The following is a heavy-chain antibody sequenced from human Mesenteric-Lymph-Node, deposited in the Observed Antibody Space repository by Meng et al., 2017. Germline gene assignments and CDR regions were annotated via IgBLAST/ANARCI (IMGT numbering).Heavy chain of an antibody. CDR3: ARSGVDWIDAIDL. CDR2: IYRGGST. Sequence: GGSLRLSCAASGFTFSSYSMNWVRQAPGKGLEWVSVIYRGGSTYYADSVSGRFTVSRDRSKDTMFLQMNSLRPEDTAVYYCARSGVDWIDAIDLWGQGTLVTVSS. D-gene: IGHD1-1*01. CDR1: GFTFSSYS. J-gene: IGHJ5*02. V-gene: IGHV3-66*02.